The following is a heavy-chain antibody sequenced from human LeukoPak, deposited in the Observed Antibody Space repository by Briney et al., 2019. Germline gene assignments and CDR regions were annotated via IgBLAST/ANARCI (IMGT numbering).Heavy chain of an antibody. Sequence: GGSLRLSCAASGFTFSSYAMNWVRPAPGKGLEWVSFVSGNGVTTNYADSVKGRFTTSRDNSENTLYLQMNSLRAEDTAVYHCANVSGDGTDYWGQGTLVTVPS. J-gene: IGHJ4*02. D-gene: IGHD3-10*01. CDR3: ANVSGDGTDY. CDR1: GFTFSSYA. CDR2: VSGNGVTT. V-gene: IGHV3-23*01.